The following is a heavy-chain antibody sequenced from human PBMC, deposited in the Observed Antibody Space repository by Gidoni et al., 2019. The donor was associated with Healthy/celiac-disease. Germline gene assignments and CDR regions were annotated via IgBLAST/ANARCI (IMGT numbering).Heavy chain of an antibody. CDR3: ARVPYYYDSSGYYLDY. Sequence: EVQLVESGGGLVQHGGSLRLSCAASDFTFSDHYRDWVRQAPGKGLEWVGRTRNKANCYTTEYAASVKGRFTISRDDSKNSLYLQMNSLKTEDTAVYYCARVPYYYDSSGYYLDYWGQGTLVTVSS. V-gene: IGHV3-72*01. D-gene: IGHD3-22*01. CDR1: DFTFSDHY. J-gene: IGHJ4*02. CDR2: TRNKANCYTT.